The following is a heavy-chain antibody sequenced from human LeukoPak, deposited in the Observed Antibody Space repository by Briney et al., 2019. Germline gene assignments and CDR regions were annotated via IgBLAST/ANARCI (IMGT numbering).Heavy chain of an antibody. V-gene: IGHV3-30*03. CDR2: ISYDGSNK. CDR3: ARDLGYYDSSGIVDY. D-gene: IGHD3-22*01. J-gene: IGHJ4*02. CDR1: GFTFSNAY. Sequence: GGSLRLSCAASGFTFSNAYMNWVRQAPGKGLEWVAVISYDGSNKYYADSVKGRFTISRDNSKNTLYLQMSSLRAEDTAVYYCARDLGYYDSSGIVDYWGQGTLVTVSS.